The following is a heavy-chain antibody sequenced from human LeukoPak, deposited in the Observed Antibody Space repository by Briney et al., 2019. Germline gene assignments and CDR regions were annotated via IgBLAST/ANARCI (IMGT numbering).Heavy chain of an antibody. CDR1: VGSISGYY. V-gene: IGHV4-4*07. Sequence: PSETLSLPCTVSVGSISGYYWSWIRQPAGKGLEWIGRIYTSGSTNYNPSLKSRVTMSVDTSKNQFSLKLSSVTAADTAVYYCAQVNYGDYGNWFDPWGQGTLVTVSS. J-gene: IGHJ5*02. CDR2: IYTSGST. CDR3: AQVNYGDYGNWFDP. D-gene: IGHD4-17*01.